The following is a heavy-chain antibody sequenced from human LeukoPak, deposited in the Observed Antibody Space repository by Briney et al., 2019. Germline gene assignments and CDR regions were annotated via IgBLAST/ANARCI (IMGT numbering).Heavy chain of an antibody. Sequence: RASVKVSCKASGYTFPNYGITWVRQAPGQGLEWMGWISAYNGNTNYAQKLQGRVTMTTDTSTSTAHMELRSLRSDGTAVYYCARARYSSSFHYWGQGTLVTVSS. D-gene: IGHD6-6*01. CDR3: ARARYSSSFHY. CDR2: ISAYNGNT. J-gene: IGHJ4*02. V-gene: IGHV1-18*01. CDR1: GYTFPNYG.